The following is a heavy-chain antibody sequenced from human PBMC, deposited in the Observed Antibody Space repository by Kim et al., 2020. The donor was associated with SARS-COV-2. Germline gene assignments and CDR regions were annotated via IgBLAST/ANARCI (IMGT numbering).Heavy chain of an antibody. D-gene: IGHD6-13*01. V-gene: IGHV4-59*09. CDR2: ST. CDR3: ARGESDSWYGY. Sequence: STNHNPSLKSRVTISLGTSKNQFSMKMSSVTAADTAFDYCARGESDSWYGYWGQGTLVTVSS. J-gene: IGHJ4*02.